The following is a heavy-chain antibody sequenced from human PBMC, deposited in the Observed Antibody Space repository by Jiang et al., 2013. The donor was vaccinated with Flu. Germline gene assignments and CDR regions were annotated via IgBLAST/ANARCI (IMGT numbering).Heavy chain of an antibody. Sequence: LVESGGGVVQPGRSLRLSCAASGFTFSSYAMHWVRQAPGKGLEWVAVISYDGSNKYYADSVKGRFTISRDNSKNTLYLQMNSLRAEDTAVYYCARDLDTIRDYWGQGTLVTVSS. CDR2: ISYDGSNK. J-gene: IGHJ4*02. D-gene: IGHD5-18*01. V-gene: IGHV3-30-3*01. CDR3: ARDLDTIRDY. CDR1: GFTFSSYA.